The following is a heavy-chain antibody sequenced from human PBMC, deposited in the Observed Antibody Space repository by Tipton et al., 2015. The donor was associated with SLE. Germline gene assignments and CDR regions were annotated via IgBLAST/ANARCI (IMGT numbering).Heavy chain of an antibody. J-gene: IGHJ4*02. D-gene: IGHD6-13*01. Sequence: TLSLTCTVSGGSISSGGYYWSWIRQHPGKGLEWIGYIYYSGSTHYNPSLKSRVTISVDTSKNQFSLKLSSVTAADTAVYYCASGHSSSWSYWGQGTLVTVSS. V-gene: IGHV4-31*03. CDR2: IYYSGST. CDR1: GGSISSGGYY. CDR3: ASGHSSSWSY.